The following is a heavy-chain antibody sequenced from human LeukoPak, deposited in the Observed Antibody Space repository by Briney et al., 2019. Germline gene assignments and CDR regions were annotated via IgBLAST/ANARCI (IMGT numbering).Heavy chain of an antibody. V-gene: IGHV4-39*01. D-gene: IGHD3-22*01. CDR3: ALSRGGYYDSRSPSWAFDI. Sequence: SETLSLTCTVSGGSISSSTYYWGWIRQPPGKGLEWVGSMYYSGSTYYNPSLKGRVTMSVDTSKNQFSLRLSSVTAADTAVYYCALSRGGYYDSRSPSWAFDIWGQGTMVTVSS. CDR2: MYYSGST. CDR1: GGSISSSTYY. J-gene: IGHJ3*02.